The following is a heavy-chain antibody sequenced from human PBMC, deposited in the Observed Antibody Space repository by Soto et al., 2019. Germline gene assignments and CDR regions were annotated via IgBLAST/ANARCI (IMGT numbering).Heavy chain of an antibody. CDR1: GGSFSGYY. J-gene: IGHJ4*02. CDR2: INHSGST. Sequence: VQLQQWGAGLLKPSETLSLTCAVYGGSFSGYYWSWIREPPGKGLEWIGEINHSGSTNYNPSLKRRVTLSVDTSKIQFSLKLSSVTAADTAVYYCARGRKAKTYYYDSSGYRIDYWGQGTLVTVSS. CDR3: ARGRKAKTYYYDSSGYRIDY. D-gene: IGHD3-22*01. V-gene: IGHV4-34*01.